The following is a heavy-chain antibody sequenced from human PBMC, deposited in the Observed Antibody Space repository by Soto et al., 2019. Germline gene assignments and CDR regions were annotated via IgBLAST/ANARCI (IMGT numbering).Heavy chain of an antibody. J-gene: IGHJ3*02. CDR2: ISYDGSNK. D-gene: IGHD5-18*01. V-gene: IGHV3-30-3*01. Sequence: QVQLVESGGGVVQPGRSLRLSCAASGFTFSSYAMHWVRQAPGKGLEWVAVISYDGSNKYYADSVKGRFTISRDNSKNTLYLQMNSLRAEDTAVYYCARDLAARIQLWLGAFDIWGQGTMVTVSS. CDR1: GFTFSSYA. CDR3: ARDLAARIQLWLGAFDI.